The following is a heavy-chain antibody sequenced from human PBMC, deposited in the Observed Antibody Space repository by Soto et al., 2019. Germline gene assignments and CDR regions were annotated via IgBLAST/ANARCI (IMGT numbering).Heavy chain of an antibody. CDR1: GYTFTSYA. CDR3: ARDLGGGPDY. J-gene: IGHJ4*02. CDR2: INAGNGNT. D-gene: IGHD3-16*01. V-gene: IGHV1-3*01. Sequence: QVQLVQSGDEVKKPGASVKVACKASGYTFTSYAMHWVCQGPGQRLEWVGWINAGNGNTKYSQKFQSIVTITRDTSASKAYMELSSLRSEDTAVYYCARDLGGGPDYWGQGTLVTVSS.